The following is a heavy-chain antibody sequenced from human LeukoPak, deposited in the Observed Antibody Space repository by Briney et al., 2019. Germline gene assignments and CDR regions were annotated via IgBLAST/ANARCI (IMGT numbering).Heavy chain of an antibody. D-gene: IGHD6-6*01. Sequence: ASVKVSCKASGYTFTGYYMHWVRQAPGQGLEWMGWINPNSGGTNYAQKFQGRVTMTRDTSTSTAYMELSRLRSDDTAVYYCARDLGYSSSSGWFDPWGQGTLVTVSS. J-gene: IGHJ5*02. CDR1: GYTFTGYY. V-gene: IGHV1-2*02. CDR2: INPNSGGT. CDR3: ARDLGYSSSSGWFDP.